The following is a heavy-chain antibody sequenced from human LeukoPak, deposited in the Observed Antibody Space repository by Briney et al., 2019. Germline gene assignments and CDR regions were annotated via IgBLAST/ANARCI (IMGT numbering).Heavy chain of an antibody. CDR2: IRYDGSNK. V-gene: IGHV3-30*02. CDR3: AKDGTDCSGGSCQTHYYFDY. CDR1: GFTFSSCG. D-gene: IGHD2-15*01. J-gene: IGHJ4*02. Sequence: GGSLRLSCAASGFTFSSCGMHWVRQAPGKGLEWVAFIRYDGSNKYYADSVKGRFTISRDNSKNTLYLQMNSLRAEDTAVYYCAKDGTDCSGGSCQTHYYFDYWGQGTLVTVSS.